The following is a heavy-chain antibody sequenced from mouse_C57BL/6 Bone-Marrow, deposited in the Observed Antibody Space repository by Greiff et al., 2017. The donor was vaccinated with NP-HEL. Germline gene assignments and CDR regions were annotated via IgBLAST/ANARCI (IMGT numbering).Heavy chain of an antibody. V-gene: IGHV5-17*01. J-gene: IGHJ4*01. CDR1: GFTFSDYG. Sequence: EVMLVESGGGLVKPGGSLKLSCAASGFTFSDYGMHWVRQAPEKGLEWVAYISSGSSTIYYADTVKGRFTISRDNAKNTLFLQMTSLRSEDTAMYYCARYSNHAMDYWGQGTSVTVSS. CDR3: ARYSNHAMDY. CDR2: ISSGSSTI. D-gene: IGHD2-5*01.